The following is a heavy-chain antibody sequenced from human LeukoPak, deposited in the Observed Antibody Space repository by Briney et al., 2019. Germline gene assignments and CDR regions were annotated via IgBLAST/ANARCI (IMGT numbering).Heavy chain of an antibody. Sequence: SETLSLTCAVYGGSFSGYYWSWIRQPPGKRLEWIGEINHSGSTSYNPSLKSRVTISVDTSKNQFSLKLSSVTAADTAVYYCASWGATHHYFDSWGRGTLVTVSS. CDR3: ASWGATHHYFDS. V-gene: IGHV4-34*01. D-gene: IGHD1-26*01. J-gene: IGHJ4*02. CDR2: INHSGST. CDR1: GGSFSGYY.